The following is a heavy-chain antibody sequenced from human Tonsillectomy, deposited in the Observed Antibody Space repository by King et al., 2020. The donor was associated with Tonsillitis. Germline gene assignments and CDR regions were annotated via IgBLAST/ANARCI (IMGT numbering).Heavy chain of an antibody. V-gene: IGHV1-2*02. CDR3: ARAHVAVGFDP. Sequence: QVQLVESGAEVKKPGASVKVSCKASGYTFTDYYMHWVRQAPGQGLEWMGWINPNSGGTNYAQKFQGRVTMTRDTSITTAYMALSSLRSDDTAVYYCARAHVAVGFDPWGQGTLVTVSS. CDR2: INPNSGGT. CDR1: GYTFTDYY. D-gene: IGHD6-19*01. J-gene: IGHJ5*02.